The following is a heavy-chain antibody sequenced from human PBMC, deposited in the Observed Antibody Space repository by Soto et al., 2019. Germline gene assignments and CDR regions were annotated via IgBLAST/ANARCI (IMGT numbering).Heavy chain of an antibody. CDR3: AKAQPIVLLGPHDY. J-gene: IGHJ4*02. Sequence: GGSLRLSCAASGFTFSSYAMHRVRQAPGKGLEWVAVMSYDGSNKYYADSVKGRFTISRDNSKNTLYLQMNSLRAEDTAVCYCAKAQPIVLLGPHDYWGQGALVTVSS. CDR2: MSYDGSNK. V-gene: IGHV3-30*18. CDR1: GFTFSSYA. D-gene: IGHD3-22*01.